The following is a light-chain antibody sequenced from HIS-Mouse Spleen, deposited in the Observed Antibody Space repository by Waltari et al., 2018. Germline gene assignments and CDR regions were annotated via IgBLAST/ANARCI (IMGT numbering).Light chain of an antibody. J-gene: IGLJ2*01. CDR2: QDS. Sequence: SYELTQPPSVSVSPGQTASITCSGDKLGDKYACWYQQKPGQSPVLVIYQDSKRPSGILERVSGSNSGNTATLTISGTQAMDEADYYCQAWDSSTAGVFGGGTKLTVL. V-gene: IGLV3-1*01. CDR3: QAWDSSTAGV. CDR1: KLGDKY.